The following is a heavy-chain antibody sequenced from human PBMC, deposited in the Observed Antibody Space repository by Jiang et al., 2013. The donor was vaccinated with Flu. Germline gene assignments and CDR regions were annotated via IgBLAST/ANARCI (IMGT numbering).Heavy chain of an antibody. J-gene: IGHJ3*01. D-gene: IGHD5-24*01. CDR2: IYYSGST. V-gene: IGHV4-39*01. CDR3: ARHMGEDGYNYVIPELGY. CDR1: GGSISSSSYY. Sequence: GSGLVKPSETLSLTCTVSGGSISSSSYYWGWIRQPPGKGLEWIGSIYYSGSTYYNPSLKSRVTISVDTSKNQFSLKLSSVTAADTAVYYCARHMGEDGYNYVIPELGYWGQGTTVTVSS.